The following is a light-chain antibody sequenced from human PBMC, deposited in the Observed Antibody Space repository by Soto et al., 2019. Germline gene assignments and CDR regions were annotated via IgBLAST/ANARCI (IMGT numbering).Light chain of an antibody. CDR2: DAS. CDR1: QDINNH. Sequence: DNQMTQSPSSLSASVGDRVIITCQASQDINNHLNWYQQKPGKAPKLLIYDASNLETGVPLRFSGSGSGTDFTFTISSLQPDDVATYYCQQYNDFFLTFGGGTKVEI. J-gene: IGKJ4*01. V-gene: IGKV1-33*01. CDR3: QQYNDFFLT.